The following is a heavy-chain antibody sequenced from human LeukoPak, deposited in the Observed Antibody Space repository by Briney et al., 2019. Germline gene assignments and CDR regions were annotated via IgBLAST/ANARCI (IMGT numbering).Heavy chain of an antibody. J-gene: IGHJ4*02. V-gene: IGHV1-2*02. Sequence: GASVKVSCKASGYTFTAYYMHWVRQAPGQGLEWMGSIKPSSGGTNYAQTLQGRVIMTRDTSISTAYMELSRLRSDDTAVYYCASPSNYGAGSQLNYWGQGTLVTVSS. CDR2: IKPSSGGT. CDR1: GYTFTAYY. CDR3: ASPSNYGAGSQLNY. D-gene: IGHD3-10*01.